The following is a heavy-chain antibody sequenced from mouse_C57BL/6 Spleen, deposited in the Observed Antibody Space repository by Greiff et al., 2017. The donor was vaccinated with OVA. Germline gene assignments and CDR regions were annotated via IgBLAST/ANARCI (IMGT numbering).Heavy chain of an antibody. D-gene: IGHD1-1*01. CDR2: IDPETGGT. CDR3: TRGNREFITSVEGDYYDY. J-gene: IGHJ2*01. V-gene: IGHV1-15*01. CDR1: GYTFTDYE. Sequence: QVQLQQSGAELVRPGASVTLSCKASGYTFTDYEMHWVKQTPVRGLEWIGAIDPETGGTAYNQKFKGKAILTADKPSSTAYMALRSLTSDYSDVYYRTRGNREFITSVEGDYYDYWGQGTTLTVSA.